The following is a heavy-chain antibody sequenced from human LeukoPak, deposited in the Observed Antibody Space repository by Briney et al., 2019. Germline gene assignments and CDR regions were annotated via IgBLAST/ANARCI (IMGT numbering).Heavy chain of an antibody. CDR3: ARGDSSSWAGNWFDP. J-gene: IGHJ5*02. V-gene: IGHV3-21*01. CDR1: GFTFSSYS. Sequence: GGSLRLSCAASGFTFSSYSMNWVRQAPGKGLEWVSSISSSSSYIYYADPVKGRFTISRDNAKNSLYLQMNSLRAEDTAVYYCARGDSSSWAGNWFDPWGQGALVTVSS. D-gene: IGHD6-13*01. CDR2: ISSSSSYI.